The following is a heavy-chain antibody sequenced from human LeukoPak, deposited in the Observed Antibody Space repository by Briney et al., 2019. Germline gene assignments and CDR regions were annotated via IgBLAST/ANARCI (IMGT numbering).Heavy chain of an antibody. D-gene: IGHD1-26*01. CDR1: GYTFTSYG. CDR2: ISGYDGNA. J-gene: IGHJ4*02. CDR3: ARDQWEPHFDY. V-gene: IGHV1-18*01. Sequence: ASVKVSCKPSGYTFTSYGISWVRQAPGQGLEWMGRISGYDGNAEYVQKFQGRVTMTTDTSTNTGYMEVRSLRSDDTAVYYCARDQWEPHFDYWGQGTLVIVSS.